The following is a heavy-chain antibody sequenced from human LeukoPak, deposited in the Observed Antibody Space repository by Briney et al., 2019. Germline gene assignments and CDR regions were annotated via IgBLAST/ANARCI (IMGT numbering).Heavy chain of an antibody. CDR1: GYTFSIYG. J-gene: IGHJ4*02. Sequence: RASVKVSCKASGYTFSIYGFSWVRQAPGQGLEWMGWISVYNGNTNYAQKFQGRVTMTTDTSTSTAHMELRSLRSDDTAVYYCARQGYSGHSQGAADYWGQGTLVTVSS. CDR3: ARQGYSGHSQGAADY. CDR2: ISVYNGNT. D-gene: IGHD4-23*01. V-gene: IGHV1-18*01.